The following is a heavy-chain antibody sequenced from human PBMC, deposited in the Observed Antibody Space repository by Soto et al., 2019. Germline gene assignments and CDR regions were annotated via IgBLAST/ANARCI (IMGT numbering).Heavy chain of an antibody. D-gene: IGHD2-15*01. Sequence: EVQVVESGGGLVQPGGSLRLSCVASGFSLSNYWMTWVRQAPGKGLEWVANMKEDGGEKYYLDSVNGRFTISRDNAKNSLYLQMNNLRAEDTAAYYCARGWAALDCWGQGALVTVSS. CDR2: MKEDGGEK. CDR1: GFSLSNYW. CDR3: ARGWAALDC. J-gene: IGHJ4*02. V-gene: IGHV3-7*01.